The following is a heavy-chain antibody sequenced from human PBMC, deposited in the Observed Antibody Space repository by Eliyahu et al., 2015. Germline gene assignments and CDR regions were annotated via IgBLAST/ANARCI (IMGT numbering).Heavy chain of an antibody. J-gene: IGHJ4*02. V-gene: IGHV3-23*01. CDR1: GFPFXNSX. CDR2: ISGNAATX. CDR3: AKDFRSTSKCAGDCLEY. Sequence: EVQLLESGGGLVQPGGSLTLXCXAXGFPFXNSXMTWXRQAPGKGLEWVSTISGNAATXYYAASVKGRFSISRDNSQNTLYLQMNSLRAEDTALYYCAKDFRSTSKCAGDCLEYWGQGTLVAVSS. D-gene: IGHD2-21*02.